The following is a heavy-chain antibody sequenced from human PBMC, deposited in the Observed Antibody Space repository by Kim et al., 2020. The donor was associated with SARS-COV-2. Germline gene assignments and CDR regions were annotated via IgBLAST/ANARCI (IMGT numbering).Heavy chain of an antibody. D-gene: IGHD5-12*01. Sequence: GGSLRLSCAASGFTFSNAWMSWVRQAPGKGLEWVGRIKSKTDGGTTDYAAPVKGRFTISRDDSKNTLYLQMNSLKTEDTAVYYCTTDEMVESGYDLLRYFDYWGQGTLVTVSS. V-gene: IGHV3-15*01. CDR3: TTDEMVESGYDLLRYFDY. CDR1: GFTFSNAW. J-gene: IGHJ4*02. CDR2: IKSKTDGGTT.